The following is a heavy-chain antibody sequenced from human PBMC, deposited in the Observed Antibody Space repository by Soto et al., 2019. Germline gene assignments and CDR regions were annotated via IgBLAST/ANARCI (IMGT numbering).Heavy chain of an antibody. CDR1: GGSISSGGYS. J-gene: IGHJ5*01. Sequence: SETLSLTCAVSGGSISSGGYSWSWIRQPPGKGLEWIGYIYHSWSTYYNPSLKSRVTISVDRSKNQFSLKLSSVTAADTAIYFCARDLNSGYIDSWGHGTLVTVSS. D-gene: IGHD3-22*01. CDR3: ARDLNSGYIDS. CDR2: IYHSWST. V-gene: IGHV4-30-2*01.